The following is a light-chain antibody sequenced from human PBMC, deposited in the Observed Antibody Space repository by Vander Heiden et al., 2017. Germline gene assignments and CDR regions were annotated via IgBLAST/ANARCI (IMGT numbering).Light chain of an antibody. CDR2: LGS. Sequence: DIVMTQSPLSLPVTPGEPASISCRSRQRLLHSNGYNYLDWYLQKQGQSPQLLIYLGSNRASGVPDRFSGSGSGTDFTLKISRGEAEDVGVYYCMQALQTPWTFGQGTKVEIK. V-gene: IGKV2-28*01. CDR3: MQALQTPWT. CDR1: QRLLHSNGYNY. J-gene: IGKJ1*01.